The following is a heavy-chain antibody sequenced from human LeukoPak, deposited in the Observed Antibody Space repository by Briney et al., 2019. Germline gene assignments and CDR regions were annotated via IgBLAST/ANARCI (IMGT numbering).Heavy chain of an antibody. Sequence: SETLSLTCTVSGGSISSYYWSWIRQFPGKGLEWIGSIYHSGDTYYNPSLKSRVTISVDTSKNQFSLKLDSVTAADPAVYYCAKGTSSGWYYFDYWGQGTLVTVSS. D-gene: IGHD6-19*01. CDR1: GGSISSYY. V-gene: IGHV4-59*04. J-gene: IGHJ4*02. CDR2: IYHSGDT. CDR3: AKGTSSGWYYFDY.